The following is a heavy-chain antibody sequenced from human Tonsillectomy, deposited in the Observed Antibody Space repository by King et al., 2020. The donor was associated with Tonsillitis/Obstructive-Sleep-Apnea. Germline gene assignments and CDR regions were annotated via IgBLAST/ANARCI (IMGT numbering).Heavy chain of an antibody. J-gene: IGHJ4*02. CDR1: GFSLSTSGVG. CDR3: AHGKTSMSFDY. Sequence: TLKESGPTLVKPTQTLTLTCTFSGFSLSTSGVGVGWIRQPPGEALEGLALIYWDDDKRYSPSLKSRLTITKDTSKNQVVLTMTTMYPVDTATYYCAHGKTSMSFDYWGQGTLVTVSS. V-gene: IGHV2-5*02. CDR2: IYWDDDK. D-gene: IGHD5-18*01.